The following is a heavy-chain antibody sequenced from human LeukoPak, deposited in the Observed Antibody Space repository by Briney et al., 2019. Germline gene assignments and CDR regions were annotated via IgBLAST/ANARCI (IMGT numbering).Heavy chain of an antibody. CDR3: ARDGDHYDSSGYFSFDP. V-gene: IGHV4-4*07. CDR2: IYTSGST. J-gene: IGHJ5*02. CDR1: GGSISSYY. D-gene: IGHD3-22*01. Sequence: SETLSLTCTVSGGSISSYYWSWIRQPAGKGLEWIGRIYTSGSTNYNPSLKSRVTMSVDTSKNQFSLKLSSVTAADTAVYYCARDGDHYDSSGYFSFDPWGQGTLVTVSS.